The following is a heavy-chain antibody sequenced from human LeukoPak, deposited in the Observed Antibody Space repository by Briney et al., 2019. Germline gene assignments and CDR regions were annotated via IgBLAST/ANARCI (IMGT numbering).Heavy chain of an antibody. D-gene: IGHD3-10*01. Sequence: SETLSLTCAVSGYSNSSGYYWGWIRQPPGKGLEWIGSIYHCWSIYYNPSLKGRVTIAVDTPKNQFSLKLISVTAADTAVYYCARGATIVRGPIDYWGQGTLVTVSS. V-gene: IGHV4-38-2*01. J-gene: IGHJ4*02. CDR2: IYHCWSI. CDR3: ARGATIVRGPIDY. CDR1: GYSNSSGYY.